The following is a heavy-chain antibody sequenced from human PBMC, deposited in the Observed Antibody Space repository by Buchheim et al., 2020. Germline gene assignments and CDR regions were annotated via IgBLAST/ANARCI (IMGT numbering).Heavy chain of an antibody. D-gene: IGHD2-8*01. J-gene: IGHJ4*02. CDR1: GFTFSSYA. CDR2: ISGSGGST. Sequence: EVQLLESGGGLVQPGGSLRLSCAASGFTFSSYAMSWVRQAPGEGVEWVSAISGSGGSTYYADSVKGRFTISRDNSKNTLYLQMNSLRAEDTAVYYCAKGEYCTNGVCYTPFDYWGQGTL. CDR3: AKGEYCTNGVCYTPFDY. V-gene: IGHV3-23*01.